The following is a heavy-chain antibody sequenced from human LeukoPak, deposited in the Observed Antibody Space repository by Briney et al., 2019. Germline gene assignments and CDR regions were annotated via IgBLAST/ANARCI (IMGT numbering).Heavy chain of an antibody. V-gene: IGHV3-48*03. CDR3: ARGGGGQWLVYFDY. CDR2: ISSSGSTI. Sequence: GGSLRLSCAASGFTFSSYEMKWVRQAPGKGREGVSYISSSGSTIYYADSVKGRFTISRDNAKNSLYLQMNSLRAEDTAVYYRARGGGGQWLVYFDYWGQGTLVTVSS. CDR1: GFTFSSYE. D-gene: IGHD6-19*01. J-gene: IGHJ4*02.